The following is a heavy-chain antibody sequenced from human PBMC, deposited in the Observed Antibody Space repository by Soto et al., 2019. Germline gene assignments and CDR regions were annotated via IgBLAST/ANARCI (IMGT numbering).Heavy chain of an antibody. CDR3: AAGVTYDGNFDI. V-gene: IGHV1-58*02. D-gene: IGHD5-12*01. CDR2: IVVGNGNT. CDR1: GFTFTSSA. J-gene: IGHJ3*02. Sequence: QMQLVQSGPEVKKPGTSVKVSCKASGFTFTSSAMQWVRQARGQRLEWIGWIVVGNGNTNYAQKFQERVSITRDMATRTAYMELSSLRSEDTAVYYCAAGVTYDGNFDIWGQGTMVTVSS.